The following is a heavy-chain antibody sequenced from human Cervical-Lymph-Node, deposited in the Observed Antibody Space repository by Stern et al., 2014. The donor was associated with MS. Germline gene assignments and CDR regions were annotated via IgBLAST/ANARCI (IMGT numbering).Heavy chain of an antibody. CDR1: GYTFTAYF. D-gene: IGHD1-26*01. J-gene: IGHJ4*02. CDR2: ISPKTGSA. Sequence: VQLVESGAEVERPGASVKVSCKASGYTFTAYFLHWVRQAPGPGLEWMGWISPKTGSAPYAQKFQDRVAMTRDTSINTGYMEVSSLRSDDTAVYYCARDRGSYSDYWGQGTLVAVSS. V-gene: IGHV1-2*02. CDR3: ARDRGSYSDY.